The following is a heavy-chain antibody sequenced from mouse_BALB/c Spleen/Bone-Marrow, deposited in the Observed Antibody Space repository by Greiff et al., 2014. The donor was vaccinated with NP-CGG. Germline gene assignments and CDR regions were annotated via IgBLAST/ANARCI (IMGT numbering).Heavy chain of an antibody. CDR2: IWAGGST. J-gene: IGHJ1*01. CDR3: ARNLLPPYWYFDV. Sequence: VQLVESGPGLVAPSQSLSITCTVSGFSLTTYGVHWVRQSPGKGLEWLGVIWAGGSTNYNSTLMSRLSISKDNSKNQVFLKMNSLQTDDTAIYYCARNLLPPYWYFDVWGAGTRSPSPQ. V-gene: IGHV2-9*02. D-gene: IGHD1-1*01. CDR1: GFSLTTYG.